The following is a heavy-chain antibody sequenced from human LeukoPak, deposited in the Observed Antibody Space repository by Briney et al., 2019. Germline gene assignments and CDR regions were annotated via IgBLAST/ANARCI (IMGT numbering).Heavy chain of an antibody. CDR3: ARSRVATSFDY. CDR2: ISSSSSTI. D-gene: IGHD2-21*01. CDR1: GFTFSSYS. J-gene: IGHJ4*02. V-gene: IGHV3-48*04. Sequence: GGSLRLSCAASGFTFSSYSMNWVRQAPGKGLEWVSYISSSSSTIYYADSVEGRFTISRDNAKNSLYLQMNSLRAEDTAVYYCARSRVATSFDYWGQGTLVTVSS.